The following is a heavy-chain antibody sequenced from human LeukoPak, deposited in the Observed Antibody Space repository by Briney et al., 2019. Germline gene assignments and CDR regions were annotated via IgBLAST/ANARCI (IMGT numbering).Heavy chain of an antibody. D-gene: IGHD5-18*01. J-gene: IGHJ4*02. Sequence: GGPLRLSCAASGFTFSSYGMHWVRQAPGKGLEWVAVISYDGSNKYYADSVKGRFTISRDNSKNTLYLQMNSLRAEDTAVYYCAKPAGGIQLWYNWFDYWGQGTLVTVSS. CDR3: AKPAGGIQLWYNWFDY. CDR1: GFTFSSYG. V-gene: IGHV3-30*18. CDR2: ISYDGSNK.